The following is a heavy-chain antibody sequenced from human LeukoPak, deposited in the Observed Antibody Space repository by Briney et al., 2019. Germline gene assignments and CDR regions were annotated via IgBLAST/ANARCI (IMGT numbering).Heavy chain of an antibody. J-gene: IGHJ4*02. Sequence: SETLCLTCAVYGGSFSGYYWSWIRQPPGKGLEWIGEINHSGSTNYNPSLKSRVTISVDTSKNQFSLKLSSVTAADTAVYYCASAYCTNGVCSMPSDYWGQGTLVTVSS. CDR3: ASAYCTNGVCSMPSDY. V-gene: IGHV4-34*01. D-gene: IGHD2-8*01. CDR2: INHSGST. CDR1: GGSFSGYY.